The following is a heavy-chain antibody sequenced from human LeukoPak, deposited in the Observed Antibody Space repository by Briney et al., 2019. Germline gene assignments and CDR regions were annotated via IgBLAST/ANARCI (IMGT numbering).Heavy chain of an antibody. Sequence: PGGSLRLSCAASGFTSANYATNWVRQAPGKGLEWVSVLIGSSGSTDYADSVKGRFTISRDISKNTLFLQMNSLRAEDTAIYYCAKGAYDYIEIAYFDSWGQGTLVTVSS. D-gene: IGHD5-12*01. CDR2: LIGSSGST. V-gene: IGHV3-23*01. CDR3: AKGAYDYIEIAYFDS. J-gene: IGHJ4*02. CDR1: GFTSANYA.